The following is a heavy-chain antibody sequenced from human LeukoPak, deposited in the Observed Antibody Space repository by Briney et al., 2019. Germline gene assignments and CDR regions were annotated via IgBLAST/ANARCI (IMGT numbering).Heavy chain of an antibody. CDR3: AKEGGLVLREATINY. D-gene: IGHD5-12*01. CDR2: FSGSGGTT. J-gene: IGHJ4*02. Sequence: GGSLRLSCAASGFTFSSYAVSWVRQAPGKGLEWVSSFSGSGGTTYYPDSIKGRFTISRGNSRNTLYLQMNSLRAEDTAIYYCAKEGGLVLREATINYWGQGTLVAVSS. CDR1: GFTFSSYA. V-gene: IGHV3-23*01.